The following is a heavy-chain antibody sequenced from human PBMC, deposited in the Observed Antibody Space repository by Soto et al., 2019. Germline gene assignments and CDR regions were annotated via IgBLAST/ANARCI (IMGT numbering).Heavy chain of an antibody. CDR2: IYYSGST. J-gene: IGHJ6*02. D-gene: IGHD3-16*01. Sequence: PSETLSLTCTVSGGSISSYYWSWIPQPPGKGLEWIGYIYYSGSTNYNPSLKSRVTISVDTSKNQFSLKLSSVTAADTAVYYCASRRFGRGGMDVWGQGTTVTVSS. CDR1: GGSISSYY. V-gene: IGHV4-59*01. CDR3: ASRRFGRGGMDV.